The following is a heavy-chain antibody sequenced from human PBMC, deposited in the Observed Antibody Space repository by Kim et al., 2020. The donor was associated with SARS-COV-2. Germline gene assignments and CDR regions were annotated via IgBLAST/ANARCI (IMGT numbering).Heavy chain of an antibody. V-gene: IGHV4-34*01. CDR3: ARGKGIAARPHELDFDY. J-gene: IGHJ4*01. Sequence: SETLSLTCAVYGGSFSGYYWSWIRQPPGKGLEWIGEINHSGSTNYNPSLKSRVTISVDTSKNQFSLKLSSVTAADTAVYYCARGKGIAARPHELDFDYWG. D-gene: IGHD6-6*01. CDR2: INHSGST. CDR1: GGSFSGYY.